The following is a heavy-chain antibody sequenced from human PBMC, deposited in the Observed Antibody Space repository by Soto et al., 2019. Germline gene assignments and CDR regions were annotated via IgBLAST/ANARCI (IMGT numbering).Heavy chain of an antibody. J-gene: IGHJ4*02. D-gene: IGHD5-12*01. CDR1: GFTFSSYS. CDR3: AKLSVDIVATIKKVYYFDY. CDR2: ISGSGGST. V-gene: IGHV3-23*01. Sequence: GGSLRLSCAASGFTFSSYSMSWVRQAPGKGLEWVSAISGSGGSTYYADSVKGRFTISRDNSKNTLYLQMNSLRAEDTAVYYCAKLSVDIVATIKKVYYFDYWGQGTLVTVSS.